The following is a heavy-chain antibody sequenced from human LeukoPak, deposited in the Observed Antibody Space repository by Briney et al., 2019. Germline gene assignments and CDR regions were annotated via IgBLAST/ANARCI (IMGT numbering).Heavy chain of an antibody. D-gene: IGHD4-11*01. J-gene: IGHJ6*03. V-gene: IGHV3-21*01. Sequence: GGSLRLSCEASGFAFNSYTITWVRQAPGKGLESFSSITSRSSHIYIADSVKGRFTISRDNAKNSLFLQMSSLRVEDTAVYYCARVAQGATTENYFYYYMDVWGKGTTVTVSS. CDR3: ARVAQGATTENYFYYYMDV. CDR1: GFAFNSYT. CDR2: ITSRSSHI.